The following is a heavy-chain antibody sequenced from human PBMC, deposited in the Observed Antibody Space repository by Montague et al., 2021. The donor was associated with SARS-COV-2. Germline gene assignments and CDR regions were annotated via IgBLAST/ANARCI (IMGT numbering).Heavy chain of an antibody. CDR2: IYYSGST. CDR1: GGSFSSSSYY. D-gene: IGHD3-16*02. J-gene: IGHJ4*02. Sequence: SETLSLTCSVSGGSFSSSSYYWGWIRQPPGKGPEWIGSIYYSGSTNYNPSLKSRVTMSVDTSKKQFSLRLTSVTAADTAVYYCARHRTYYEEVWGTHRHTPDYWGQGTLVTVSS. CDR3: ARHRTYYEEVWGTHRHTPDY. V-gene: IGHV4-39*01.